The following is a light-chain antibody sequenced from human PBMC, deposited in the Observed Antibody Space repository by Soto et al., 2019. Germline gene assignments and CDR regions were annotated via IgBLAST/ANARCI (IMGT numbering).Light chain of an antibody. CDR1: SSNIGSNY. CDR3: AAWDDSQRVV. CDR2: RNN. V-gene: IGLV1-47*01. J-gene: IGLJ2*01. Sequence: QSVLTQPPSASGTPGQRVTISCSGSSSNIGSNYVYWYQQLPGTAPKLLIYRNNQRPSGVPDRFSGSKSGTSASLAISGLRSEDEAEYYCAAWDDSQRVVFGGGTKLTVL.